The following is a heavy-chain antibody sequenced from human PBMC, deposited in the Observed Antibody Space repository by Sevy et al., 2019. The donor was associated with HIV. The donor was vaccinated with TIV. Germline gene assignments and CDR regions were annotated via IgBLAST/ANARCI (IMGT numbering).Heavy chain of an antibody. V-gene: IGHV3-53*01. J-gene: IGHJ4*02. CDR2: IYIGDST. CDR3: ASGLLRYFFDY. CDR1: GFSVSDNY. D-gene: IGHD3-22*01. Sequence: GGSLRLSCAASGFSVSDNYMSWVRQTPGKRLEWVSVIYIGDSTFYADSVKGRFTISRDNSKNTLFLQVNSLRDEDTAVYYCASGLLRYFFDYWGQGTLVTVSS.